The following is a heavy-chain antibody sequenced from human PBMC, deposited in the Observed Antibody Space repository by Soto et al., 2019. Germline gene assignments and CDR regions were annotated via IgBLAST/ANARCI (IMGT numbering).Heavy chain of an antibody. Sequence: QVQLQESGPGLVKPSETLSLTCTVSGGSISSYYWSWIRQPPGKGLEWIGYIYYSGSTNYNPSLKSRVTISVDTSKNQFSLKLSSVTAADTAVYYCARSRDDSSGYDYWGQGTLVTVSS. CDR1: GGSISSYY. J-gene: IGHJ4*02. V-gene: IGHV4-59*01. CDR2: IYYSGST. CDR3: ARSRDDSSGYDY. D-gene: IGHD3-22*01.